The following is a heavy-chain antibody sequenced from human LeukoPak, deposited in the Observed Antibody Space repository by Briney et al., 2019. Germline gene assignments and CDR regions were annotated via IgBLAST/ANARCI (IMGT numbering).Heavy chain of an antibody. J-gene: IGHJ5*02. Sequence: SETLSLTCSVSGGAISTYYWTWVRQPPGKGLEWIGHIYHTGTTNYIPSLKSRVTISVDTSKNQFSLRLDYVTAADTALYYCARGLRDIGWFDPWGQGTLVTVSS. V-gene: IGHV4-59*01. CDR3: ARGLRDIGWFDP. CDR1: GGAISTYY. D-gene: IGHD2-21*02. CDR2: IYHTGTT.